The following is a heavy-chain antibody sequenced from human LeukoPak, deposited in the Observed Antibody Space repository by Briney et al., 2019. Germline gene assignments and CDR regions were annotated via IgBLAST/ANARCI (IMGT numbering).Heavy chain of an antibody. CDR1: GYTFTGYY. CDR3: ARQQGYCSSTSCYKESAFDI. CDR2: INPNSGGT. J-gene: IGHJ3*02. D-gene: IGHD2-2*02. V-gene: IGHV1-2*06. Sequence: GASVKVSCKASGYTFTGYYMHWVRQAPGQGLEWMGRINPNSGGTNYAQKFQGRVTMTRDTSISTAYMELSRLRSDDTAVYYCARQQGYCSSTSCYKESAFDIWGQGTMVTVSS.